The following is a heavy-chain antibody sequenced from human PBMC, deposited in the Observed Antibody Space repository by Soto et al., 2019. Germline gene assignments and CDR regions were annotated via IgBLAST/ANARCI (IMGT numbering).Heavy chain of an antibody. V-gene: IGHV5-51*01. Sequence: GESLKISCMGSGYKVSTWHNFTSYWIAWVRQMPGEGLEWMGIIYPGDSDTRYSPSFQGQVTISADKSISTAYLQWSSLKASDTAMYYCASGQWLIRFDYWGQGTLVTVSS. CDR3: ASGQWLIRFDY. CDR2: IYPGDSDT. J-gene: IGHJ4*02. D-gene: IGHD6-19*01. CDR1: GYKVSTWHNFTSYW.